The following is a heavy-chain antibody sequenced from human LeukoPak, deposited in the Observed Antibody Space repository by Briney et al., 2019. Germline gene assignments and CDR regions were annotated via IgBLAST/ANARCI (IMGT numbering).Heavy chain of an antibody. V-gene: IGHV3-11*01. CDR2: ISHSGRTM. J-gene: IGHJ6*03. CDR3: SRDSIVRGNIGNDMDV. CDR1: GFTVSSNY. D-gene: IGHD2-8*01. Sequence: GGSLRLSCAASGFTVSSNYMSWVRQAPGKGLEWVSYISHSGRTMYYADSVKGRFTISRDNAKNSLYLQMNSLRAGDTAVYYCSRDSIVRGNIGNDMDVWGKGTTVTVSS.